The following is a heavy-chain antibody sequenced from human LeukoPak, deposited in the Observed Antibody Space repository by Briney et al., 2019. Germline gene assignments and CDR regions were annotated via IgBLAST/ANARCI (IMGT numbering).Heavy chain of an antibody. CDR1: GYTFTGYY. V-gene: IGHV1-46*01. D-gene: IGHD1-26*01. CDR3: ARDNSVGDNAWWFDP. J-gene: IGHJ5*02. CDR2: INPTGGST. Sequence: ASVKVSCKASGYTFTGYYMHWVRQAPGQGLEWVGIINPTGGSTGYAQKFQGRVTMTRDMSTSTDYMELSSLRSEDTAIYYCARDNSVGDNAWWFDPWGQGTLVTVSS.